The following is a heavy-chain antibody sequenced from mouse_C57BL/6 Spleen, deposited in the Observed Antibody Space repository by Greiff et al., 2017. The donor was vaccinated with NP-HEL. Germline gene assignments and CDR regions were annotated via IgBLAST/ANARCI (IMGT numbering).Heavy chain of an antibody. J-gene: IGHJ2*01. CDR3: ARFTDYYGSSYYFDY. Sequence: QVQLQQSGPELVKPGASVKISCKASGYSFTSYYIHWVKQRPGQGLEWIGWIYPGSGNTKYNEKFKGKATLTADTTSSTAYMQLSSLTSEDSAVYYCARFTDYYGSSYYFDYWGQGTTLTVSS. V-gene: IGHV1-66*01. CDR1: GYSFTSYY. D-gene: IGHD1-1*01. CDR2: IYPGSGNT.